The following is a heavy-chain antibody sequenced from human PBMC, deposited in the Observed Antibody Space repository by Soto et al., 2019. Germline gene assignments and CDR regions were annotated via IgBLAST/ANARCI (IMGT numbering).Heavy chain of an antibody. CDR2: MNPNSGNT. CDR1: GYTFTSYD. D-gene: IGHD2-15*01. J-gene: IGHJ4*02. CDR3: ARGPVVVTGHYFDY. V-gene: IGHV1-8*01. Sequence: ASVKVSCKASGYTFTSYDINWVRQATGQGLEWMGWMNPNSGNTGYAQKFQGRVTMTRNTSISTAYMELSSLRSEDTAVYYCARGPVVVTGHYFDYWGRGTLVTVSS.